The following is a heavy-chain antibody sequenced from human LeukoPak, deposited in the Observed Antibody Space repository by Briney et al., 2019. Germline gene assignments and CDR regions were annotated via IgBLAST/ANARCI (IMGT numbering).Heavy chain of an antibody. CDR1: GFTFSNAW. D-gene: IGHD2-21*01. Sequence: GALRLSCAASGFTFSNAWMSWVRQAPGKGLGWVGRIKSKTDGGTTDYAAPVKGRSTISRDDSKNTLYLQMNSLKTEDTAVYYCTTYSFRLPHDYWGQGTLVTVSS. CDR2: IKSKTDGGTT. V-gene: IGHV3-15*01. J-gene: IGHJ4*02. CDR3: TTYSFRLPHDY.